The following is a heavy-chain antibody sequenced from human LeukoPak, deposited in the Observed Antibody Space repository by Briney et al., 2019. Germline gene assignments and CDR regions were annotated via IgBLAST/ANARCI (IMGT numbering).Heavy chain of an antibody. V-gene: IGHV3-66*01. CDR1: GFIVSNNH. CDR3: ARERPGSRVLDY. CDR2: IYSGDTT. Sequence: GGSLRLSCAASGFIVSNNHINWIRQAPGKGLEWVSIIYSGDTTYYSDSVKGRFILSSDNSKNILYLQMNSLRVEDTAVYYCARERPGSRVLDYWGQGTVVTVSS. J-gene: IGHJ4*02. D-gene: IGHD3-10*01.